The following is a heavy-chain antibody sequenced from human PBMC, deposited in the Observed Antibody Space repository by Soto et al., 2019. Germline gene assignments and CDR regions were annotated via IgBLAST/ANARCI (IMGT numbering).Heavy chain of an antibody. V-gene: IGHV3-74*01. Sequence: EVQLVESGGGLVQPGGSLRLSCAASGLSFNIYWMHWVRQVPGKGLVWLARINGDGSHTIYVDSVKGRFPISRDNAKSTVFLQMDSLRDEDTGVYYCAGGMAGLDVWGQGTTVTVSS. J-gene: IGHJ6*02. CDR1: GLSFNIYW. CDR2: INGDGSHT. CDR3: AGGMAGLDV.